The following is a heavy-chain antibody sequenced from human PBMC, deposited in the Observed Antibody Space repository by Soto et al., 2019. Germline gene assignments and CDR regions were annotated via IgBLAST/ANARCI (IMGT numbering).Heavy chain of an antibody. CDR2: IQQAGSEK. J-gene: IGHJ4*03. D-gene: IGHD6-19*01. V-gene: IGHV3-7*03. CDR1: RLTFSTYW. CDR3: AGRGRIRARGWFDY. Sequence: SGGYLRLSCAASRLTFSTYWMSWVRQAPGKGLEWVANIQQAGSEKKYVDSVKGRFTISRDNAKNSLYLQMNSLRADDTAVYYCAGRGRIRARGWFDYRGQGTMGTVSS.